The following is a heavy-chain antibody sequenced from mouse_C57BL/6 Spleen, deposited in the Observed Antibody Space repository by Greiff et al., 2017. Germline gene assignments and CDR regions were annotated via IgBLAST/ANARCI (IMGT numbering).Heavy chain of an antibody. CDR1: GYTFTSYG. D-gene: IGHD1-1*01. CDR3: ARPYYYGSSHYYAMDY. V-gene: IGHV1-81*01. Sequence: VKLVESGAELAGPGASVKLSCRASGYTFTSYGLSWVRQRTGQGLEWIGEIYPRSGNTYYNEKFKGKATLTADKSSSTAYMELRSLTSEDSAVYFCARPYYYGSSHYYAMDYWGQGTSVTVSS. CDR2: IYPRSGNT. J-gene: IGHJ4*01.